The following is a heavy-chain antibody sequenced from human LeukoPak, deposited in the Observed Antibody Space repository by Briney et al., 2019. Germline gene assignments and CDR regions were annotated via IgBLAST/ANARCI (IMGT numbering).Heavy chain of an antibody. D-gene: IGHD3-3*01. V-gene: IGHV1-8*01. Sequence: ASVKVSCKASGYTFTSYDINWVRQATGQGLEWMGWMNPNSGNTGYAQKFQGRVTMTRNTSISTAYMELSSLRSEDTAVYYCARGARGRYDFWSGYYTPYYYYYMDVWGQGTLVTVSS. CDR2: MNPNSGNT. CDR3: ARGARGRYDFWSGYYTPYYYYYMDV. CDR1: GYTFTSYD. J-gene: IGHJ6*03.